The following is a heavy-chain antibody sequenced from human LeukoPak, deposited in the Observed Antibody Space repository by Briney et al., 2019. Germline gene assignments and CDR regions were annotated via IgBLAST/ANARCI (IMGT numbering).Heavy chain of an antibody. D-gene: IGHD4-17*01. V-gene: IGHV4-31*01. Sequence: SETLSLTCTVSAVSISSGDYYWNWVRRHPGKGLEWIGYFYFNGNTYYNPSIKSLVYISVDTSKSQFSQHLRSVTAADTAVYYCARGTAVTYYYSYYYMDVWGKGTTVTVSS. J-gene: IGHJ6*03. CDR1: AVSISSGDYY. CDR3: ARGTAVTYYYSYYYMDV. CDR2: FYFNGNT.